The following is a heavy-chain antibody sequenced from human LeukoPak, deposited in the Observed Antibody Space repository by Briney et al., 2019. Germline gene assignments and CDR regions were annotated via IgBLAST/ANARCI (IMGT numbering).Heavy chain of an antibody. CDR2: IYYSGST. D-gene: IGHD3-16*01. Sequence: KPSETLSLTCTVSGGSISSYYWSWIWQPPGKGLEWIGYIYYSGSTNYNPSLKSRVTISVDTSKNQFSLKLSSVTAADTAVYYCAGVFGDFQHWGQGTLVTVSS. CDR1: GGSISSYY. V-gene: IGHV4-59*08. J-gene: IGHJ1*01. CDR3: AGVFGDFQH.